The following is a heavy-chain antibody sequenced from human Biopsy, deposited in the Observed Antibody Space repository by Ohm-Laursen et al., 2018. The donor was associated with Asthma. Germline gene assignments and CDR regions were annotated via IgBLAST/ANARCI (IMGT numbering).Heavy chain of an antibody. Sequence: EASVKVSCKASGYTFTGYYMHWVRQAPGQGLEWMGRINPNSGGTNYAQKFQGRVTMTRDTSISTAYMELSRLRSDDTAVYYCAREGITGTTAWFDPWGQGTLVTASS. CDR1: GYTFTGYY. CDR3: AREGITGTTAWFDP. D-gene: IGHD1-7*01. V-gene: IGHV1-2*06. J-gene: IGHJ5*02. CDR2: INPNSGGT.